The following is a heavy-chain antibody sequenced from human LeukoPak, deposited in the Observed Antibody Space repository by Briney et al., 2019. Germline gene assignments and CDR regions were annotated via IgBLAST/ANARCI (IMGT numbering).Heavy chain of an antibody. CDR3: ARVRYNSGYIFDY. CDR2: ISYDGSNK. J-gene: IGHJ4*02. D-gene: IGHD5-18*01. CDR1: GFTFSSYA. Sequence: GGSLRLSCAAPGFTFSSYAMHWVRQAPGKGLEWVAVISYDGSNKYYADSVKGRFTISRDNSKNTLYLQMSSLRAEDTAVYYCARVRYNSGYIFDYWGQGALVTVSS. V-gene: IGHV3-30-3*01.